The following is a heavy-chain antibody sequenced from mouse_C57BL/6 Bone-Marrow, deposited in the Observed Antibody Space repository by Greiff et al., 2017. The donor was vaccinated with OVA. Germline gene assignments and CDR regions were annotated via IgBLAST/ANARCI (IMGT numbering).Heavy chain of an antibody. CDR3: TRRGNNYDYDEGGGWAY. CDR1: GYTFTDYE. J-gene: IGHJ3*01. CDR2: IDPETGGT. Sequence: QVQLQQSGAELVRPGASVTLSCKASGYTFTDYEMHWVKQTPVHGLEWIGAIDPETGGTAYNQKFKGKAILTADKSSSTAYMELRSLTSEDSAVYYCTRRGNNYDYDEGGGWAYWGQGTLVTVSA. D-gene: IGHD2-4*01. V-gene: IGHV1-15*01.